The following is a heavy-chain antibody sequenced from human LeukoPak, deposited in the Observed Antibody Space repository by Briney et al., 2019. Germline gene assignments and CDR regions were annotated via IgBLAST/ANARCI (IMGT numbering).Heavy chain of an antibody. V-gene: IGHV3-21*01. J-gene: IGHJ4*02. CDR3: ATDGRSSGWYGFDY. Sequence: SGGSLRLSCADSGFTFSIYSMNWVRQAPGKGLEWVSSITSPVGRIYYADSLKGRITISRDNARSTLYLQMNSLRAEDTAVYYCATDGRSSGWYGFDYCGQGILVTVSS. CDR2: ITSPVGRI. CDR1: GFTFSIYS. D-gene: IGHD6-13*01.